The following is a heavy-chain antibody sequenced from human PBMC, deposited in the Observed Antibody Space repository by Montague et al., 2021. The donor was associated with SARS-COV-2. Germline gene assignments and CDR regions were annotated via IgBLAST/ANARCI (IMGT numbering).Heavy chain of an antibody. CDR2: ITGTNNGI. CDR1: GFTFSDFY. CDR3: ARSLFYGSGGYFDF. J-gene: IGHJ4*02. Sequence: SLRLSCAGSGFTFSDFYINWVRQAPGKGLEWLSFITGTNNGIRYSDSVKGRFTVSRGNAHSSVYLHLDSLTAEDTAVYYCARSLFYGSGGYFDFWGQGTLVAVSS. V-gene: IGHV3-11*03. D-gene: IGHD3-10*01.